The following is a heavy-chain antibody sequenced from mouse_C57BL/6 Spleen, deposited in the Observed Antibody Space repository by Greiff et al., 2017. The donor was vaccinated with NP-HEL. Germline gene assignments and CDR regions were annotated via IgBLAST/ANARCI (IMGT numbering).Heavy chain of an antibody. CDR2: IDPSDSYT. J-gene: IGHJ2*01. V-gene: IGHV1-59*01. CDR1: GYTFTSSW. Sequence: QVQLQQPGAELVRPGTSVKLSCKASGYTFTSSWMHWIKQRPGQGLEWIGMIDPSDSYTDYNQKFMGKTTLTVDTSSSTAYMQLSSLTSEDSAVYYCARDGYWGQGTTLTVSS. CDR3: ARDGY. D-gene: IGHD3-3*01.